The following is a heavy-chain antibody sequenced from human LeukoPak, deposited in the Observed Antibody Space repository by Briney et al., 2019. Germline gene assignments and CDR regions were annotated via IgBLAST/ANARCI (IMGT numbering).Heavy chain of an antibody. CDR1: GFTFSNYG. D-gene: IGHD5-18*01. CDR3: AKGHVDTAMGAFDY. J-gene: IGHJ4*02. V-gene: IGHV3-30*02. Sequence: GGSLRLSCAASGFTFSNYGMHWVRQAPGKGLEWVAFIRYDESNKYYADSVKGRFTISRDNSKNTMYLQMSSLRPEDTAVYFCAKGHVDTAMGAFDYWGQGTLVTVSS. CDR2: IRYDESNK.